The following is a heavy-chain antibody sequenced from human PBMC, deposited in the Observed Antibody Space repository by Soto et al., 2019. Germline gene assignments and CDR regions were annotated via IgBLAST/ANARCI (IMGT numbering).Heavy chain of an antibody. CDR3: ATSSYSSGWYGLYFQH. J-gene: IGHJ1*01. V-gene: IGHV1-69*13. Sequence: SVKVSCKASGYTFTSYYMHWVRQAPGQGLEWMGGIIPIFGTANYAQKFRGRVTITADESTSTAYMELSSLRSEDTAVYYCATSSYSSGWYGLYFQHWGQGTLVTVSS. CDR2: IIPIFGTA. D-gene: IGHD6-19*01. CDR1: GYTFTSYY.